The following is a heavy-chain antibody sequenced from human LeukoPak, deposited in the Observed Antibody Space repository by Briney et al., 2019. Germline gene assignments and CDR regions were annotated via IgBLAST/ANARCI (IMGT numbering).Heavy chain of an antibody. Sequence: SETLSLTCAVSGYSISSGYYWGWIRQPPGKGLEWIESIYHSGSTYYNPSLKSRVTISVDTSKNQFSLKLSSVTAADTAVYYCARRRGYSSSSVDYWGQGTLVTVSS. V-gene: IGHV4-38-2*01. CDR2: IYHSGST. CDR1: GYSISSGYY. CDR3: ARRRGYSSSSVDY. D-gene: IGHD6-6*01. J-gene: IGHJ4*02.